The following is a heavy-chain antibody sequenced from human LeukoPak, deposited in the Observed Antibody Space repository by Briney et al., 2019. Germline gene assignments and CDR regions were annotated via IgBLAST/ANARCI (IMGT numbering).Heavy chain of an antibody. D-gene: IGHD2-15*01. J-gene: IGHJ3*02. CDR1: GASISGYY. Sequence: SETLSLTCTVSGASISGYYWTWIRQPPGKGLEWIGCIYYTGSTNYNPSLKSRVTISVDTSKKQFSLKLSSVTAADTAVYYCARGGDIVVVVAATGAFDIWGQGTMVTVSS. CDR3: ARGGDIVVVVAATGAFDI. CDR2: IYYTGST. V-gene: IGHV4-59*12.